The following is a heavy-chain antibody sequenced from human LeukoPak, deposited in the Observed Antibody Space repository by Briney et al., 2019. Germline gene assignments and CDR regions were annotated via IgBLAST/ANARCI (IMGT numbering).Heavy chain of an antibody. CDR2: IWYDGSNK. J-gene: IGHJ5*02. Sequence: GGSLRLSCAASGFTFSSYGMHWVRQAPGKGLEWVAVIWYDGSNKYYADSVKGRFTISRDNSKNTLYLQMNSLRAEDTAVYYCATLGYCSGGSCYNNWFDPWGQGNLVTVSS. D-gene: IGHD2-15*01. V-gene: IGHV3-33*01. CDR3: ATLGYCSGGSCYNNWFDP. CDR1: GFTFSSYG.